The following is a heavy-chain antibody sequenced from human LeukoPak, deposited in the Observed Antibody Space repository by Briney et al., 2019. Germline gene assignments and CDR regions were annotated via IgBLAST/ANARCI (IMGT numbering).Heavy chain of an antibody. J-gene: IGHJ2*01. CDR3: ARVRSSSSLSPWYFDL. V-gene: IGHV4-59*01. CDR2: IYYSGST. Sequence: SETLSLTCTVSTGSISSYYWSWIRQPPGKTLEWIGFIYYSGSTNYNRSLTSRVTISIDTSKNQFSLKLSSVTAADTAVYYCARVRSSSSLSPWYFDLWGRGALVTVSS. CDR1: TGSISSYY. D-gene: IGHD6-13*01.